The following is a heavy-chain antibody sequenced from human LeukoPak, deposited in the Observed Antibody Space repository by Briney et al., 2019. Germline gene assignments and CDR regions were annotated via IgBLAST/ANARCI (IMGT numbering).Heavy chain of an antibody. D-gene: IGHD1-26*01. CDR3: GMSGDRVPLQDDVFDV. V-gene: IGHV5-51*01. CDR1: GYSFTSYC. Sequence: PGESLKVSCKVSGYSFTSYCIGWVRQMPGKGLEWMGIIYPGDSGPTYSPSFQGQVTISIDKSISTAYLQWSSLQASDTAMYYCGMSGDRVPLQDDVFDVWSQGTMVTVPT. CDR2: IYPGDSGP. J-gene: IGHJ3*01.